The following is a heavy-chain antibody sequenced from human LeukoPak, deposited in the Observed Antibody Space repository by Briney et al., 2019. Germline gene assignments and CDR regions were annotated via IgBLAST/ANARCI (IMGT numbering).Heavy chain of an antibody. D-gene: IGHD3-10*01. V-gene: IGHV3-30*18. Sequence: GGSLRLSCAASGFTFSSYGVHWVRQAPGKGLEWVAVISYDGSNKYYADSVKGRFTISRDNSKNTLYLQMNSLRAEDTAVYYCAKSSGSSHYYYYMDVWGKGTTVTVSS. CDR2: ISYDGSNK. CDR3: AKSSGSSHYYYYMDV. CDR1: GFTFSSYG. J-gene: IGHJ6*03.